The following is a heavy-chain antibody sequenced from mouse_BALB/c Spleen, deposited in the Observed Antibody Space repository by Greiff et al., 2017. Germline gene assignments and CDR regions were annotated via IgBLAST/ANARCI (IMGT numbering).Heavy chain of an antibody. CDR3: ARATTVVAPDY. CDR2: IDPANGNT. CDR1: GFNIKDTY. D-gene: IGHD1-1*01. J-gene: IGHJ2*01. V-gene: IGHV14-3*02. Sequence: VQLKQSGAELVKPGASVKLSCTASGFNIKDTYMHWVKQRPEQGLEWIGRIDPANGNTKYDPKFQGKATITADTSSNTAYLQLSSLTSEDTAVYYCARATTVVAPDYWGQGTTLTVSS.